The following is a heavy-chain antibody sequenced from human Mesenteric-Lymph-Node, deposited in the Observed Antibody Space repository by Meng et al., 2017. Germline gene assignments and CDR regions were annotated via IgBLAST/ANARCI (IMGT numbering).Heavy chain of an antibody. D-gene: IGHD4-17*01. CDR1: GFTFSDYY. Sequence: GESLKISCAASGFTFSDYYMTWIRQAPGKGLEWLSYISSSGSTIYYADSVKGRFTISRDNAKRSLYLQMNSLRAEDTAVYYCARDWDYGDYLDYWGQGTLVTVSS. CDR3: ARDWDYGDYLDY. J-gene: IGHJ4*02. CDR2: ISSSGSTI. V-gene: IGHV3-11*04.